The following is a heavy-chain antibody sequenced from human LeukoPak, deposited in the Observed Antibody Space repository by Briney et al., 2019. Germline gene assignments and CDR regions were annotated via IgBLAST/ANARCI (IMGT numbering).Heavy chain of an antibody. J-gene: IGHJ3*02. Sequence: SKTLSLTCTVSGGSSSTYYWSWVRQPAAKGLEWIGRIYTSGSTNYNPSLKSRVTMSVDTSKNQFSLKLSSLTAADTAVYYCARGDDRFPRAFDIWGQGTMVTVSS. CDR1: GGSSSTYY. CDR3: ARGDDRFPRAFDI. D-gene: IGHD2-21*01. V-gene: IGHV4-4*07. CDR2: IYTSGST.